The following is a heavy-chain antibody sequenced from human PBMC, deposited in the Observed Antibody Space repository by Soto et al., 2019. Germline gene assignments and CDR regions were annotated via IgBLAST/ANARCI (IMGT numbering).Heavy chain of an antibody. CDR3: AREDSIIIPAVSDF. Sequence: GGSLRLSCTVSGFAFNNYGINWVRQAPGKGLEWVSSISKSDYTYYSDSVKGRLAISRDNAKSSVSLQMNTLRVEDTAVYYCAREDSIIIPAVSDFWGQGTLVTVSS. CDR1: GFAFNNYG. CDR2: ISKSDYT. J-gene: IGHJ4*02. D-gene: IGHD2-2*01. V-gene: IGHV3-21*01.